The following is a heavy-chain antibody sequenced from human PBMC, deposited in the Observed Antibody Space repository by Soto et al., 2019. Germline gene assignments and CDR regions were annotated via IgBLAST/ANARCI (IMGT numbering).Heavy chain of an antibody. V-gene: IGHV3-66*01. CDR2: TYSGGTT. Sequence: EVPLVESGGGLVQPGGSLRLSCAASGFTVSSNYMSWVRQAPGKGLEWVSVTYSGGTTYYADSVKGRFIISRDNSKNTLDLQMNSLRAEDTAVYYCAREFRTSGSRDAFDIWGQGTMVTVSS. CDR3: AREFRTSGSRDAFDI. J-gene: IGHJ3*02. CDR1: GFTVSSNY. D-gene: IGHD1-26*01.